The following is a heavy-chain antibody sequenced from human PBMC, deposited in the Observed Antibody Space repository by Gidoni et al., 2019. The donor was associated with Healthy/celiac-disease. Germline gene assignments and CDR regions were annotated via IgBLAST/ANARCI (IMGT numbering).Heavy chain of an antibody. V-gene: IGHV3-11*05. Sequence: QVQLVESGGGLVKPGGSLRLTGAASGFTFSDHYLRWIRQAPGQGLEWVSFISSSSSYTNYADSVKGRFTISRDNAKNSLYLQMNSLRAEDTAVYYCARTKVAVPAAMPSYWYFDLWGRGTLVTVSS. J-gene: IGHJ2*01. CDR2: ISSSSSYT. CDR3: ARTKVAVPAAMPSYWYFDL. CDR1: GFTFSDHY. D-gene: IGHD2-2*01.